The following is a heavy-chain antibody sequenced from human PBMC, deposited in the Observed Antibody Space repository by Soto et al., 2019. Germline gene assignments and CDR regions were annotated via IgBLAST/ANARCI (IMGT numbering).Heavy chain of an antibody. CDR3: AKDLTRQLAYWLDP. CDR2: INAHSGGT. V-gene: IGHV1-2*02. J-gene: IGHJ5*02. Sequence: SVKVSCKASGFSFTGYYIHWLRQAPGQGLEWMGWINAHSGGTEYAQKFQGRVTLTRDTSISTAYMTLSSLRSDDTAIYYCAKDLTRQLAYWLDPWGQGTQVTVSS. CDR1: GFSFTGYY. D-gene: IGHD6-6*01.